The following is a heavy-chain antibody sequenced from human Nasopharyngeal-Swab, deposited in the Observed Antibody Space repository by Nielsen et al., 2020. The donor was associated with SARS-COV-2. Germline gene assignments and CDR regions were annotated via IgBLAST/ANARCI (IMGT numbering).Heavy chain of an antibody. Sequence: GESLKISCAASGFTFSSYAMSWVRQAPGKGLEWVSAISGSGGSTYYADSVKGRFTISRDNAKNSLYLQMNSLRAEDTAVYYCAREGLYYDILTGYYPYYGMDVWGQGTTVTVSS. V-gene: IGHV3-23*01. D-gene: IGHD3-9*01. CDR2: ISGSGGST. CDR3: AREGLYYDILTGYYPYYGMDV. CDR1: GFTFSSYA. J-gene: IGHJ6*02.